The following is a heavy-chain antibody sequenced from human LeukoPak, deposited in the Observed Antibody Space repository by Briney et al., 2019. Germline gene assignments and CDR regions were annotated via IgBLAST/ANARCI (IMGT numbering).Heavy chain of an antibody. V-gene: IGHV4-59*12. D-gene: IGHD6-19*01. CDR3: ARGEDSGLGY. CDR1: GGSISSYY. J-gene: IGHJ4*02. Sequence: SETLSLTCTVSGGSISSYYWNWIRQPPGKRLEWIGYIYYSGSTNYNPSLSRLVNISVDTSKNQFSVRLSSVTAAHTAVYYCARGEDSGLGYGGQGTLVTVS. CDR2: IYYSGST.